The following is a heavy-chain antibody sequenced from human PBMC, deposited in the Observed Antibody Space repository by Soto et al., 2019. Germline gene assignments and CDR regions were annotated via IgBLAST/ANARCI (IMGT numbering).Heavy chain of an antibody. Sequence: LSLTCTVSGGSVRDGSYYWAWLRQPPGKGLEWIGHIYHSGSTIYNPSLKSRVTISIDTSKSQFSLNLNSMTAADTAVYYCAGYNWNYYFDPWGQGTLVTV. CDR2: IYHSGST. CDR1: GGSVRDGSYY. J-gene: IGHJ5*02. D-gene: IGHD1-7*01. V-gene: IGHV4-61*01. CDR3: AGYNWNYYFDP.